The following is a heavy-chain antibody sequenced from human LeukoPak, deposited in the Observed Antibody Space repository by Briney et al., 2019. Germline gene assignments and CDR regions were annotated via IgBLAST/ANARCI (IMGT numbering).Heavy chain of an antibody. CDR3: ARDHQHYDSSGHYGRLGY. D-gene: IGHD3-22*01. CDR2: ISAYNGNT. V-gene: IGHV1-18*01. CDR1: GYTFTNYG. Sequence: APVKVSCKASGYTFTNYGISWVRQAPGQGLEWMGWISAYNGNTNYAQKLQGRVTMTTDTSTSTAYMELRSLRSDDTAVYYCARDHQHYDSSGHYGRLGYWGQGTLVTVSS. J-gene: IGHJ4*02.